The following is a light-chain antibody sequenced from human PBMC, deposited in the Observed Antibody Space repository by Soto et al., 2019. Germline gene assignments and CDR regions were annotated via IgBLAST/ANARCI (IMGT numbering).Light chain of an antibody. CDR1: SSDVGGYNY. Sequence: QSALTQPPSASGSPGQSVTISCTGTSSDVGGYNYVSWYQQHPGKAPKLMIYEVSKRPSGVPDRFSGSKSGYTASLTVSGLQAEDEADYYCSSYVGSNTLVFGGGTKLTV. CDR3: SSYVGSNTLV. J-gene: IGLJ2*01. CDR2: EVS. V-gene: IGLV2-8*01.